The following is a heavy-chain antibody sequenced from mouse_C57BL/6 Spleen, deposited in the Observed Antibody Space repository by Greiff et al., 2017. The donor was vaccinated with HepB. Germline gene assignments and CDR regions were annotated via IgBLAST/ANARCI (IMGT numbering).Heavy chain of an antibody. CDR2: IDPETGGT. V-gene: IGHV1-15*01. Sequence: QVQLQQSGAELVRPGASVTLSCKASGYTFTDYEMHWVKQTPVHGLEWIGAIDPETGGTAYNQKFKGKAILTADKSSSTAYMELRSLTSEDSAVYYCTRSGLYYGLYYFDYWGQGTTLTVSS. CDR1: GYTFTDYE. J-gene: IGHJ2*01. CDR3: TRSGLYYGLYYFDY. D-gene: IGHD1-1*01.